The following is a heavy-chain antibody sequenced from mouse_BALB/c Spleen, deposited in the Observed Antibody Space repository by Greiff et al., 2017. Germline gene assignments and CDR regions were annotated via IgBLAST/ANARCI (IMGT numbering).Heavy chain of an antibody. CDR2: ISYSGST. Sequence: VQLQQSGPSLVKPSQTLSLTCSVTGDSITSGYWNWIRKFPGNKLEYMGYISYSGSTYYNPSLKSRISITRDTSKNQYYLQLNSVTTEDTATYYCARGGYGSSYGAWFAYWGQGTLVTVSA. D-gene: IGHD1-1*01. J-gene: IGHJ3*01. CDR3: ARGGYGSSYGAWFAY. V-gene: IGHV3-8*02. CDR1: GDSITSGY.